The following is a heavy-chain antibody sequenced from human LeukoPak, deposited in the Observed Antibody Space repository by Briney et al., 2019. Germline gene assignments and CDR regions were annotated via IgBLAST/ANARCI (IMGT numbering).Heavy chain of an antibody. CDR1: GGSGSDYY. CDR2: IYHTGST. V-gene: IGHV4-59*02. D-gene: IGHD6-13*01. CDR3: ARDRVGQQLVGRNYYYYYMDV. J-gene: IGHJ6*03. Sequence: PSETLSPTCTISGGSGSDYYWSWIRPSPRKGLELIGFIYHTGSTNYNPSLKSRVTISVDTSKNQFSLKLSSVTAADTAVYYCARDRVGQQLVGRNYYYYYMDVWGKGTTVTISS.